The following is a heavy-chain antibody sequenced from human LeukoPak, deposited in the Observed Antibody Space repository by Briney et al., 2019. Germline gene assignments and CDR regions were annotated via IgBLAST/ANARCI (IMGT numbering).Heavy chain of an antibody. J-gene: IGHJ4*02. Sequence: GSLRLSCAASGFTFSNYGMHWVRQAPGKGLEWVAVISYDGGNKYYADSVKGRFTISRDNSKNTLYLQMSSLRAEDTAVYYCAKGFCSSTNCYEAFDYWGQGTLVTVSS. V-gene: IGHV3-30*18. CDR3: AKGFCSSTNCYEAFDY. D-gene: IGHD2-2*01. CDR1: GFTFSNYG. CDR2: ISYDGGNK.